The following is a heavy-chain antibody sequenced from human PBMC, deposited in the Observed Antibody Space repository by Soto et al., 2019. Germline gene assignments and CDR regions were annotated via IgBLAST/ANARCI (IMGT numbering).Heavy chain of an antibody. J-gene: IGHJ4*02. CDR1: GFTFSSYW. Sequence: GGSLRLSCSAPGFTFSSYWMHWVRQAPGKGLVWVSRINSDGSSTSYADSVKGRFTISRDNAKNTLYLQMNSLRAEDTAVYYCASPYFSWPATFGYWGQGTLVTVSS. D-gene: IGHD1-26*01. CDR3: ASPYFSWPATFGY. CDR2: INSDGSST. V-gene: IGHV3-74*01.